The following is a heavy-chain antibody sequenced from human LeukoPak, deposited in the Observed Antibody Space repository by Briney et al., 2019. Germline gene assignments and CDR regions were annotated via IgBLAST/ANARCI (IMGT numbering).Heavy chain of an antibody. Sequence: GGSLRLSCTASGFTFSSYSMHWVRQAPGKGLVWVSRISSDGSRTNYADSVKGRFTISRDNTKNTLYLQMNSLRAEDTAVYFCARVRHCSTTRCYRGGDYWGQGALVTVSS. J-gene: IGHJ4*02. CDR2: ISSDGSRT. D-gene: IGHD2-2*01. CDR1: GFTFSSYS. CDR3: ARVRHCSTTRCYRGGDY. V-gene: IGHV3-74*01.